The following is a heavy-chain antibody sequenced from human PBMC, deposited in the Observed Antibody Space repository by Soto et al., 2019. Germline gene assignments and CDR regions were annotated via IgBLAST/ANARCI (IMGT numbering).Heavy chain of an antibody. CDR3: ARLAVGYDSSGYYIDH. D-gene: IGHD3-22*01. CDR1: GFSFDIYW. V-gene: IGHV5-51*01. Sequence: PGESLKISCEASGFSFDIYWIGWVRQLPGKGPEWMGIIYPGDSDARYSPSFQGQVTFSADKSIRTAYLHWSSLKASDTATYYCARLAVGYDSSGYYIDHWGQGTLVTVSS. J-gene: IGHJ4*02. CDR2: IYPGDSDA.